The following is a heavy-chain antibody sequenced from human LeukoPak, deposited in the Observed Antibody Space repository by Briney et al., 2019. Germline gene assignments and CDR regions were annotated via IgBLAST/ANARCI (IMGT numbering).Heavy chain of an antibody. CDR1: GFTFSRYT. D-gene: IGHD6-13*01. J-gene: IGHJ4*02. CDR3: AKDQIAAAAGTVDY. V-gene: IGHV3-21*01. Sequence: PGGSLRLSCAASGFTFSRYTMNWVRQAPGKGLEWVSSITSSSSYIYYADSVKGRFTISRGNAKNSLYLQMNSLRAEDTAVYYCAKDQIAAAAGTVDYWGQGTLVTVSS. CDR2: ITSSSSYI.